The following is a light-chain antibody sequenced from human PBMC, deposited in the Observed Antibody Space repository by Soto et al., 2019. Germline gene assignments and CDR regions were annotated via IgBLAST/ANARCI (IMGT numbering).Light chain of an antibody. CDR2: SND. V-gene: IGLV1-44*01. CDR3: AAWDDSLHVV. CDR1: SSNIGSNT. Sequence: QSVLTQPPSASGTPGQRVTISCSGSSSNIGSNTVSWYQQLPGTAPKLLIYSNDQRPSGVPDRFSGSKSGTSASLAISGLQSEDETAYYCAAWDDSLHVVFGGGTKLTVL. J-gene: IGLJ3*02.